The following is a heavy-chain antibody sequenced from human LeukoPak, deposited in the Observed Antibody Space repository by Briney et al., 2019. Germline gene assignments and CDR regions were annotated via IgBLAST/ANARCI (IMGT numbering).Heavy chain of an antibody. CDR1: GFTFSSYW. D-gene: IGHD3-10*01. J-gene: IGHJ4*02. V-gene: IGHV3-7*01. CDR3: ARHQLWLSDSPFDH. Sequence: GGSLRLSCAASGFTFSSYWMSWVRQAPGKGLEWVANIKQDGSEKYYVDSVKGRFTISRDNAKNSLYLQMNSLRAEDTAVYYCARHQLWLSDSPFDHWGQGTLVTVSS. CDR2: IKQDGSEK.